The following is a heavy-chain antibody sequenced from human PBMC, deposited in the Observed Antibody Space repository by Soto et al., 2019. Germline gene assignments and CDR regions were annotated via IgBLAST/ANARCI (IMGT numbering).Heavy chain of an antibody. CDR3: ARHAYMVRGASPGYYYYGMDV. D-gene: IGHD3-10*01. Sequence: SETLSLTCTVAGGSIGSSSYYWGLNRQPPGKGLEWIGSIYYSGSTYYNPSLKSRVTISVDTSKNQFSLKLSSVTAADTAVYYCARHAYMVRGASPGYYYYGMDVWGQGTTVTVSS. V-gene: IGHV4-39*01. CDR2: IYYSGST. J-gene: IGHJ6*02. CDR1: GGSIGSSSYY.